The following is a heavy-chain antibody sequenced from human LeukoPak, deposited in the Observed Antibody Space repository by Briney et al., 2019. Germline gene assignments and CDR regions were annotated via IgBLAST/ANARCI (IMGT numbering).Heavy chain of an antibody. CDR1: GGSITSGDYY. CDR3: ARAGYDILTPGFDY. Sequence: PSETLSLTCTVSGGSITSGDYYWNWIRQPPGKGLEWIAYIYYSGSTYYNPSLQSRVTMSVDTSKNQFSLKLSSVTAADTAVYYCARAGYDILTPGFDYWGQGTLVTVSS. V-gene: IGHV4-30-4*02. D-gene: IGHD3-9*01. J-gene: IGHJ4*02. CDR2: IYYSGST.